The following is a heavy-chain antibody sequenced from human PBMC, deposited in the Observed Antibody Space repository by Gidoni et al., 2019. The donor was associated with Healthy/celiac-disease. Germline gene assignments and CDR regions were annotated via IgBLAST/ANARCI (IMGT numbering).Heavy chain of an antibody. CDR1: GFSFSNAW. CDR3: TTASPWFPGKETFDY. D-gene: IGHD3-10*01. V-gene: IGHV3-15*01. J-gene: IGHJ4*02. Sequence: EVQLVESGGGLVKPGGSLRLSCAASGFSFSNAWMSWVRQAPGKGLEWVGRIKSKTDGGTTDYAAPLKGRFTISRDDSKNTLYLQMNSLKTEDTAVYYCTTASPWFPGKETFDYWGQGTLVTVSS. CDR2: IKSKTDGGTT.